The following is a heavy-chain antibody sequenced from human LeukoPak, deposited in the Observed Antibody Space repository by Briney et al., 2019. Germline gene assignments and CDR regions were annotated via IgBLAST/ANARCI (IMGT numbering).Heavy chain of an antibody. CDR1: GFTFSSYG. CDR3: AKGTVLWFGELFDYFDY. J-gene: IGHJ4*02. D-gene: IGHD3-10*01. CDR2: ISYDGSNK. V-gene: IGHV3-30*18. Sequence: AGGSLRLSCAASGFTFSSYGMHWVRQAPGKGLEWVAVISYDGSNKYYADSVKGRFTISRDNSKNTLYLQMNSLRAEDTAVYYCAKGTVLWFGELFDYFDYWGQGTLVTVSS.